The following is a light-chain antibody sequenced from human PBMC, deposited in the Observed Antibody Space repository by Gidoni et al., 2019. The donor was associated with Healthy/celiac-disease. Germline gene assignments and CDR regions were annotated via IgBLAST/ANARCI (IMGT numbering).Light chain of an antibody. V-gene: IGKV1-39*01. CDR3: QQCYSTPPT. CDR2: AAS. CDR1: QSISSY. J-gene: IGKJ1*01. Sequence: DIQMTQYPYSLAASVGDRVTITCRASQSISSYLNWYQQKPGKAPMLLIYAASSLQSGIPSRFSGSGSGTDFTLTISSLQPEDFATYYCQQCYSTPPTFGQGTKVEIK.